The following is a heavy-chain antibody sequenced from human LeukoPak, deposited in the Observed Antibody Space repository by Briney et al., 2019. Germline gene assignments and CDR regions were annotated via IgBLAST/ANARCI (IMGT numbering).Heavy chain of an antibody. Sequence: ASVKVSCKASGYTFSRYGINWVRQAPGQGLEWMGWISAYNGNTNYAQNFQGRVTMTTDTSTSTSYMEMGSLRSDDTAVYYCARDLRIFQYDSSSGYWWGTTGPREHFDYWGQGTLVTVSS. V-gene: IGHV1-18*01. J-gene: IGHJ4*02. CDR3: ARDLRIFQYDSSSGYWWGTTGPREHFDY. D-gene: IGHD3-3*01. CDR2: ISAYNGNT. CDR1: GYTFSRYG.